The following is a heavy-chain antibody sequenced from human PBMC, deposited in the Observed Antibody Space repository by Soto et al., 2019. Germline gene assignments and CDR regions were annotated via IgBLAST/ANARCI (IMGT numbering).Heavy chain of an antibody. D-gene: IGHD3-3*01. Sequence: PSETLSLTCTVSGGSIRSGGYYWSWIRQRPGKGLEWIAYMFYSGSSYYNPSLRSRVTISADTSNNQFSLKVDSVTAADTAVYSCAPSVYHDLWSRNNCFDTSCPATLVTVSS. J-gene: IGHJ5*02. CDR3: APSVYHDLWSRNNCFDT. V-gene: IGHV4-31*03. CDR2: MFYSGSS. CDR1: GGSIRSGGYY.